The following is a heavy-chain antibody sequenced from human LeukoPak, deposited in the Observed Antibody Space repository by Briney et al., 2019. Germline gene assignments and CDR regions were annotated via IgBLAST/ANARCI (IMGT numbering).Heavy chain of an antibody. Sequence: PGGSLRLSCAASGFTFSSYGMHWVRQAPGKGLEWVAVIWYDGSNKYYADSVKGRFTISRDNSKNTLYLQMNSLRAEDTAVYYCARIAYCGGDCYSLNDAFDIWGQGTMVTVSS. J-gene: IGHJ3*02. CDR2: IWYDGSNK. CDR1: GFTFSSYG. CDR3: ARIAYCGGDCYSLNDAFDI. V-gene: IGHV3-33*01. D-gene: IGHD2-21*02.